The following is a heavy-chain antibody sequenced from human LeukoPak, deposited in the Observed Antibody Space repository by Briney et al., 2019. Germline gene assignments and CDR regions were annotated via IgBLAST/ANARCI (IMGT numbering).Heavy chain of an antibody. D-gene: IGHD4/OR15-4a*01. J-gene: IGHJ3*02. V-gene: IGHV1-2*02. CDR3: AKSTNWCSMADGFDI. Sequence: GASVKVSCTASGYSFIGYYIHWVRQAPGKGLEWMGWINPNSGGTNYAQTLQGRVTMTRDTSISTVYMELTRLRSDDTAMYYCAKSTNWCSMADGFDIWGQGTMVTVAS. CDR2: INPNSGGT. CDR1: GYSFIGYY.